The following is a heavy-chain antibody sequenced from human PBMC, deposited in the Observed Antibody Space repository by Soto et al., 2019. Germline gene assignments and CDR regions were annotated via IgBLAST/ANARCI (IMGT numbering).Heavy chain of an antibody. J-gene: IGHJ3*02. CDR3: TGRTYCSSTSCQDQDI. V-gene: IGHV3-66*01. CDR1: GFTFDDYA. Sequence: EVQLVESGGGLVQPGRSLRLSCAASGFTFDDYAMHWVRQAPGKGLEWVSVIYSGGSTYYADSVKGRFTISRDNSKNTLYLQMNSLRAEDTAVYYCTGRTYCSSTSCQDQDIWGQGTMVTVSS. CDR2: IYSGGST. D-gene: IGHD2-2*01.